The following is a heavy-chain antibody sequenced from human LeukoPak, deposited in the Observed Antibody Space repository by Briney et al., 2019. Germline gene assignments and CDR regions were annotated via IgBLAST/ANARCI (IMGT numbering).Heavy chain of an antibody. CDR1: GFTFSSYW. J-gene: IGHJ4*02. V-gene: IGHV3-7*01. CDR3: ASPGDY. CDR2: IKQDGSEK. Sequence: GGSLRLSCAASGFTFSSYWVSWVRQAPGKGLEWVANIKQDGSEKYYVDSVKGRFTISRDNAKNSLYLQMNSLRAEDTAVYYCASPGDYWGQGTLVTVSS.